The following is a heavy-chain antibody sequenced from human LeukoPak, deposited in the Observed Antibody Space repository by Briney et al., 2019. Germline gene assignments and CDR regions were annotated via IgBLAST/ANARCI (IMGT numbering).Heavy chain of an antibody. CDR3: AKAGVWLPAV. Sequence: TSETLSLTCAVSGGSVSSDNWWSWVRQPPGKGLEWIGEIHHSGNTNYSPSLRSRVTMSLDKSRNQFSLKLNSVTAADTAVYYCAKAGVWLPAVWGQGTLVTVSS. CDR2: IHHSGNT. D-gene: IGHD3-9*01. CDR1: GGSVSSDNW. J-gene: IGHJ4*02. V-gene: IGHV4-4*02.